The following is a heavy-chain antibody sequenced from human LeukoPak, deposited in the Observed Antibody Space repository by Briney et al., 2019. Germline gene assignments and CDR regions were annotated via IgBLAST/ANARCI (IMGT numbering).Heavy chain of an antibody. CDR1: GGSLSSYY. J-gene: IGHJ4*02. Sequence: SETLSLTCTVSGGSLSSYYWSWIRQPPGKGLEWIGYIYYSGSTNYNPSLKSRVTISVDTSKNQFSLKLSSVTAADTAVYYCARMDYDFWSGFFGPHDYWGQGTLVTVSS. CDR2: IYYSGST. D-gene: IGHD3-3*01. V-gene: IGHV4-59*01. CDR3: ARMDYDFWSGFFGPHDY.